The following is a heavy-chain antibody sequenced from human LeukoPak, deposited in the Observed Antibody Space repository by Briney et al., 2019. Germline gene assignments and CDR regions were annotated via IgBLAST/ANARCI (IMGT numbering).Heavy chain of an antibody. D-gene: IGHD1-20*01. CDR2: TYYRSKWYN. J-gene: IGHJ4*02. CDR3: ARDITGFDY. Sequence: SGPGLLQPSPTLSLTCAISGDRVSRNNATWNWIRQSPSRGLEWLGRTYYRSKWYNEYAVSVKSRITINPDTSKNQFSLQLDSVTREDTAVYYCARDITGFDYWGQGTLVTVSS. CDR1: GDRVSRNNAT. V-gene: IGHV6-1*01.